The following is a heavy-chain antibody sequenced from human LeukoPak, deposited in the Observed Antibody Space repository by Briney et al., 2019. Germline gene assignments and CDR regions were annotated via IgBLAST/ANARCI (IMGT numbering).Heavy chain of an antibody. CDR1: GYSINSAYY. V-gene: IGHV4-38-2*02. CDR3: ARRGDTSGWYYY. J-gene: IGHJ4*02. CDR2: IYHSGST. Sequence: SETLSLTCTVSGYSINSAYYWGWIRQPPGKGLEWIGSIYHSGSTYYNPSLKSRVTISVDTSKNQFSLKLSSVTAADTAVYYCARRGDTSGWYYYWGQGTLVTVSS. D-gene: IGHD6-19*01.